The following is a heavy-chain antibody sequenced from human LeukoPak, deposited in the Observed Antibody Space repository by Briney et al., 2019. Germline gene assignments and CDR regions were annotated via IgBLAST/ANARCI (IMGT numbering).Heavy chain of an antibody. Sequence: ASVKVSCKASGYTFTSYYMHWVRQAPGQRLEWMGWINAGNGNTKYSQKFQGRVTITRDTSASTAYMELSSLRSEDTAVYYCARDAPQYDFWSGSSYYYGMDVWGQGTTVTVSS. D-gene: IGHD3-3*01. V-gene: IGHV1-3*01. J-gene: IGHJ6*02. CDR1: GYTFTSYY. CDR2: INAGNGNT. CDR3: ARDAPQYDFWSGSSYYYGMDV.